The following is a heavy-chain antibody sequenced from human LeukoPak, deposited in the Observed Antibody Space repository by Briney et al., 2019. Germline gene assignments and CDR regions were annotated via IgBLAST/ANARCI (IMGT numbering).Heavy chain of an antibody. CDR2: IYHSGNT. J-gene: IGHJ4*02. Sequence: SETLSLTCTVSGYSISSGYYWGWIRQPPGKGLEWIGSIYHSGNTYYNPSLKSRVTISVDTTKNQFSLKLSSVTAAGTAVYYCARERGSSWSLDYWGQGTLVTVSS. D-gene: IGHD6-13*01. CDR1: GYSISSGYY. CDR3: ARERGSSWSLDY. V-gene: IGHV4-38-2*02.